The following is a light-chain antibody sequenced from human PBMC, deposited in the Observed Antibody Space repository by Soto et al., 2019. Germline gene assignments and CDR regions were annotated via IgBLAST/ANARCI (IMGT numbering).Light chain of an antibody. CDR3: QQLYIFPLT. CDR2: AAS. Sequence: DIHLTQTPSFLSASVGDRVTITLRASQGISSFLAWYQQKPGKAPNLLMYAASTLQSGVPSRFSGGESGTEYTLTISSLQPEDSATYYCQQLYIFPLTFGQGTRLEIK. J-gene: IGKJ5*01. V-gene: IGKV1-9*01. CDR1: QGISSF.